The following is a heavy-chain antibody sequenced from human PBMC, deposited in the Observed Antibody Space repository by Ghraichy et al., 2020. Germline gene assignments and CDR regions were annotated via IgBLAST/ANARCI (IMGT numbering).Heavy chain of an antibody. J-gene: IGHJ4*02. D-gene: IGHD6-19*01. CDR1: GFTFSNAW. V-gene: IGHV3-15*01. CDR3: TTDGDGQWLPRAHFDY. Sequence: GESLNISCAASGFTFSNAWMSWVRQAPGKGLEWVGRIKSKTDGGTTDYAAPVKGRFTISRDDSKNTLYLQMNSLKTEDTAVYYCTTDGDGQWLPRAHFDYWGQGTLVTVSS. CDR2: IKSKTDGGTT.